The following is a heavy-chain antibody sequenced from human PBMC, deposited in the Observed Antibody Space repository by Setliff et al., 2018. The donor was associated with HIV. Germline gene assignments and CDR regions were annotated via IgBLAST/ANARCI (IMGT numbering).Heavy chain of an antibody. V-gene: IGHV4-39*01. CDR1: GGSIRSSSYY. CDR3: ASRVYYYDSSGYLREEGFDP. D-gene: IGHD3-22*01. J-gene: IGHJ5*02. Sequence: PSETLSLTCIVSGGSIRSSSYYWGWIRQPPGKGLEWIGSIHDSGRTSYNPSLKSRVTMYVDTSKNQFSLTLSSGTAADAAVYYRASRVYYYDSSGYLREEGFDPWGQGTLVTVSS. CDR2: IHDSGRT.